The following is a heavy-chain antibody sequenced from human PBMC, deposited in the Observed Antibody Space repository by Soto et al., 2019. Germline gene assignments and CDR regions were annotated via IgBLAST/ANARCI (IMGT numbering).Heavy chain of an antibody. CDR2: IYWDDDK. CDR1: GFSLSNARMG. V-gene: IGHV2-5*02. J-gene: IGHJ4*02. CDR3: AHSRAFIYGPPLFDY. Sequence: SGPTLVNPTETLTLTCTVSGFSLSNARMGVSWIRQPPGKALEWLALIYWDDDKRYSPSLKSRLTITKDTSKNQVVLTMTNMDPVDTATYYCAHSRAFIYGPPLFDYWGQGTLGTGSS. D-gene: IGHD3-10*01.